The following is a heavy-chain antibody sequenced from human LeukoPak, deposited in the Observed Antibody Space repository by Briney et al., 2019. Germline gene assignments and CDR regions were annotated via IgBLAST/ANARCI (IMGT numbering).Heavy chain of an antibody. Sequence: GSLRPSCAASGFTFSFHEMNWVRQAPGKGLEGVSYISSTGNSIYYADSVKGRFTISRDNAKNSLYLQMNSLRDEDTAVYYCARASYDSSGYYRIDIWGQGTMVTVSS. D-gene: IGHD3-22*01. CDR2: ISSTGNSI. V-gene: IGHV3-48*03. CDR3: ARASYDSSGYYRIDI. CDR1: GFTFSFHE. J-gene: IGHJ3*02.